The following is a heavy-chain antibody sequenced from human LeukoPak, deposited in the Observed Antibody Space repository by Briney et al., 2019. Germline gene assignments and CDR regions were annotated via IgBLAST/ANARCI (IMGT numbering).Heavy chain of an antibody. D-gene: IGHD6-13*01. J-gene: IGHJ4*02. CDR2: INHSGST. V-gene: IGHV4-34*01. CDR1: GGSFSGYY. Sequence: SETLSLTCAVYGGSFSGYYWSWIRQPPGKGLEWIGEINHSGSTNYNPSLKSRVTISVDTSKNQFSLKLSSVTAADTAVYYCARGRGIYSSSWSGFRYYFDYWGQGTLVTVSS. CDR3: ARGRGIYSSSWSGFRYYFDY.